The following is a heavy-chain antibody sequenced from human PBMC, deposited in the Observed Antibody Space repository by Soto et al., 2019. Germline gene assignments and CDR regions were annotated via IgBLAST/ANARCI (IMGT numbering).Heavy chain of an antibody. CDR2: ISGSGGST. Sequence: GGSLRLSCAASGFTFSSYAMSWVRQAPGKGLEWVSAISGSGGSTYYADSVKGRFTISRDNSKNTLYLQMNSLRAEDTAVYYCAKGGVYYDSSGYYFSSRRDDAFDIWGQGTMVTVS. CDR3: AKGGVYYDSSGYYFSSRRDDAFDI. V-gene: IGHV3-23*01. J-gene: IGHJ3*02. CDR1: GFTFSSYA. D-gene: IGHD3-22*01.